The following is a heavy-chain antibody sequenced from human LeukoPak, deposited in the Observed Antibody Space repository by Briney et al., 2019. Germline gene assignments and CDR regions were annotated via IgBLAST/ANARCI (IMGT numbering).Heavy chain of an antibody. Sequence: GGSLRLSCAASGFTFSSYWMSWVRQAPGKGLEWVANIKQGGSEKYYVDSVKGRFTISRDNAKNSLYLQMNSLRAEDTAVYYCARVGQSGSFYYYYYGMDVWGQGTTVTVSS. CDR1: GFTFSSYW. CDR3: ARVGQSGSFYYYYYGMDV. D-gene: IGHD1-26*01. V-gene: IGHV3-7*01. J-gene: IGHJ6*02. CDR2: IKQGGSEK.